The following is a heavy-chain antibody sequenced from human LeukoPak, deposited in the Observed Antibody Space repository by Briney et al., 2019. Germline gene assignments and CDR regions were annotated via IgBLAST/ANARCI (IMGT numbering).Heavy chain of an antibody. Sequence: ASVKVSCKASGYTLTSYYMHWVRQAPGQGLEWMGIINPSGGSTSYAQKFQGRVTMTRDTSTSTVYMELSSLRSEDTAVYYCARGAYYYGSGSYYLGYWGQGTLVTVSS. J-gene: IGHJ4*02. V-gene: IGHV1-46*01. D-gene: IGHD3-10*01. CDR2: INPSGGST. CDR3: ARGAYYYGSGSYYLGY. CDR1: GYTLTSYY.